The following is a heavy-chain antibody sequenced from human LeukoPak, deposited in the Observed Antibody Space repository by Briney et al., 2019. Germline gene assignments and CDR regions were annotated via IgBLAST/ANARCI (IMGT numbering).Heavy chain of an antibody. CDR1: GFTFSSYA. CDR3: AKGPAVYSYGSMGYFDY. CDR2: ISGSGGST. J-gene: IGHJ4*02. Sequence: PGGSLRLSCAASGFTFSSYAMSWVRQAPGKGLEWVSAISGSGGSTYYADSVKGRFTISRDNSKNTLYLQMNSLRADDTAVYYCAKGPAVYSYGSMGYFDYWGQGTLVTVSS. V-gene: IGHV3-23*01. D-gene: IGHD5-18*01.